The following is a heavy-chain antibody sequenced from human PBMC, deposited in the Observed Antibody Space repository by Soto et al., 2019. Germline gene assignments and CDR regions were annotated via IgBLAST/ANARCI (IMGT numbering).Heavy chain of an antibody. CDR2: ISYDGINK. J-gene: IGHJ2*01. D-gene: IGHD3-22*01. CDR3: ARSPQPDRGIHWYFHL. Sequence: QVQLVESGGGVVQPGRSLGLSCAASGFTFNTYGMHWVRQAPGKGLQWVAAISYDGINKYYGDSVKGRFTISRDNSKNTVYVQMNSLRAEDTALYHCARSPQPDRGIHWYFHLWGRGLLVTVSS. V-gene: IGHV3-30*03. CDR1: GFTFNTYG.